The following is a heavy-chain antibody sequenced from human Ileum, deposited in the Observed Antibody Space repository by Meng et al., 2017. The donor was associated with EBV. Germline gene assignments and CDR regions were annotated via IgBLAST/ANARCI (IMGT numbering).Heavy chain of an antibody. J-gene: IGHJ5*02. V-gene: IGHV1-18*01. Sequence: QVYQVQSGAEVKKPGASVKVSCKASGYIFNNYGVSWVRQAPGQGPEWMGWISAYNGNTNYAQNFQGRFTMTTDTSTSTAYMELRSLRSDDTAVYYCARDLPGGTKGTWLDLWGQGTLVTVSS. D-gene: IGHD1-14*01. CDR1: GYIFNNYG. CDR3: ARDLPGGTKGTWLDL. CDR2: ISAYNGNT.